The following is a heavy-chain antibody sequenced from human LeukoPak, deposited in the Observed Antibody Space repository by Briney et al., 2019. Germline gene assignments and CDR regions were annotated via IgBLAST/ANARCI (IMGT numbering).Heavy chain of an antibody. CDR1: GSTFSSYA. CDR3: AKSSSSWYLDY. V-gene: IGHV3-23*01. Sequence: SGGSLRLSCAASGSTFSSYAMSWVRQAPGKGLEWVSAISGSGGDTYYADSVKGRFTISRDNSKNTLYLQMNSLRVEDTAVYYCAKSSSSWYLDYWGQGTLVTVSS. D-gene: IGHD6-13*01. J-gene: IGHJ4*02. CDR2: ISGSGGDT.